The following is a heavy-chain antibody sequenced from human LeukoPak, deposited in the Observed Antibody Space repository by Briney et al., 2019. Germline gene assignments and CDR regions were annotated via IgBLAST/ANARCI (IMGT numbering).Heavy chain of an antibody. D-gene: IGHD1-26*01. CDR3: ARHEYSGSYYGLSWFDP. V-gene: IGHV4-39*01. J-gene: IGHJ5*02. CDR1: GGYISSSGYY. Sequence: SETLSLTCTVSGGYISSSGYYWGWIRQPPGKGLEWIASIYYSGSTYYNPSLKSRVTISVDTSKNQLSLKLSSLTAADTAVYYCARHEYSGSYYGLSWFDPWGQGTLVTVSS. CDR2: IYYSGST.